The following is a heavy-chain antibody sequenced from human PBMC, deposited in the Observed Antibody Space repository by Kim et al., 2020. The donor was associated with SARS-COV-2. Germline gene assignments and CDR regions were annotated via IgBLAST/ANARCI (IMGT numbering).Heavy chain of an antibody. J-gene: IGHJ6*02. V-gene: IGHV4-39*01. D-gene: IGHD3-10*01. CDR1: GGSISSSSYY. CDR3: ASMTVFRGVKLHDG. Sequence: SETLSLTCTVSGGSISSSSYYWGWIRQPPGRGLEWIGSIYYSGSTYYNPSLKSRVTISVDTSKNQFSLKLSSVTAADTALYYCASMTVFRGVKLHDGWG. CDR2: IYYSGST.